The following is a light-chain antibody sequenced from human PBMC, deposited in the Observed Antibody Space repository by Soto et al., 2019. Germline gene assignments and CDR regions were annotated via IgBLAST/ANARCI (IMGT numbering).Light chain of an antibody. CDR1: SSNIGSNT. CDR3: AAWDDSLNGFYV. V-gene: IGLV1-44*01. CDR2: SNN. J-gene: IGLJ1*01. Sequence: QSMVTQPPSASGTPGQRVTISCSGSSSNIGSNTVNWYQQLPGTAPKLLIYSNNQRPSGVPDRFSGSKSGTSASLAISGLQSEDEADYYCAAWDDSLNGFYVFGTGTKLTVL.